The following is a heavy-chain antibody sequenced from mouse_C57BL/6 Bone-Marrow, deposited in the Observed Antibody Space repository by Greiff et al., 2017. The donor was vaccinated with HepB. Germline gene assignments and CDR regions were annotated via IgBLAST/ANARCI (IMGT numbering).Heavy chain of an antibody. D-gene: IGHD2-2*01. CDR3: ARLYYGSFFDY. V-gene: IGHV5-17*01. J-gene: IGHJ2*01. CDR1: GFTFSDYG. Sequence: EVHLVESGGGLVKPGGSLKLSCAASGFTFSDYGMHWVRQAPEKGLEWVAYISSGSSTNYYAETVKGRFTISRDNAKNTLFRQMTSLRSEDTAMYYCARLYYGSFFDYWGQGTTRTVSS. CDR2: ISSGSSTN.